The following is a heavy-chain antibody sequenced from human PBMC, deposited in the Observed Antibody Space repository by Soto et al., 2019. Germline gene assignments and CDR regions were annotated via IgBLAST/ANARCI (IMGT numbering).Heavy chain of an antibody. CDR3: ARDRGDGYNPYYYYGMDV. CDR2: IYYSGST. V-gene: IGHV4-31*03. Sequence: PSETLSLTCTVSGGSISSGNYYWSWFRQHPGKGLEWIGYIYYSGSTFYNPSLKSRVTLSVDTSKNQFSLKLSSVTAADTAVYYCARDRGDGYNPYYYYGMDVWGQGTTVTVSS. CDR1: GGSISSGNYY. J-gene: IGHJ6*02. D-gene: IGHD3-10*01.